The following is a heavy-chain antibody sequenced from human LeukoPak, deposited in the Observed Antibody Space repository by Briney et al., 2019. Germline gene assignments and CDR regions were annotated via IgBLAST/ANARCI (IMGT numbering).Heavy chain of an antibody. CDR2: ISYSGGT. Sequence: SETLSLTCTVSGGSISSSNYYWGWTRQPPGKGLQWFGSISYSGGTSYSPSLRSRVTISVDTPKNQFSLKLNSVTAADTAVYYCAREVEYYDSSGYRPHAFDIWGQGTVVTVSS. V-gene: IGHV4-39*02. CDR3: AREVEYYDSSGYRPHAFDI. D-gene: IGHD3-22*01. J-gene: IGHJ3*02. CDR1: GGSISSSNYY.